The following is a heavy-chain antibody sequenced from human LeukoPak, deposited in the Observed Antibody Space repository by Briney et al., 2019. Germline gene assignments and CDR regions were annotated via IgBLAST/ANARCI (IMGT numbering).Heavy chain of an antibody. CDR1: GYTFSSYD. CDR3: ARGPARYYYYYMDV. D-gene: IGHD6-6*01. J-gene: IGHJ6*03. CDR2: MNPQSGNT. Sequence: AAVKVSCKASGYTFSSYDIDWVRQAPGQGLEWMGWMNPQSGNTGYAQKLQGRVTLTRDTSTATAYMEVRSLRSEDTAVYYCARGPARYYYYYMDVWGKGTTVTVSS. V-gene: IGHV1-8*01.